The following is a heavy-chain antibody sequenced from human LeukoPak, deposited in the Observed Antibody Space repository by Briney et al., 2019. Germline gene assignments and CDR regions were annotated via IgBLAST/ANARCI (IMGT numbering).Heavy chain of an antibody. Sequence: GSLRLSCAASGFTFSSYSMNWVRQAPGKGLEWIGYIYYSGSTNYNPSLKSRVTISVDTSKNQFSLKLSSVTAADTGVYYCATYNYGYYFGYWGQGTLVTVSS. D-gene: IGHD5-18*01. J-gene: IGHJ4*02. CDR2: IYYSGST. V-gene: IGHV4-59*08. CDR1: GFTFSSYS. CDR3: ATYNYGYYFGY.